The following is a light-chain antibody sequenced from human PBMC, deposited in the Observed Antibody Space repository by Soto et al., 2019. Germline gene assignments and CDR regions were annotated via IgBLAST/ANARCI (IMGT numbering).Light chain of an antibody. V-gene: IGKV3-11*01. Sequence: EIVLTQSPATLSLSPVERATLSCRASQSVSSYLAWYQQKPGQAPRLLIYGASTRATGIPARFSGSGSGTEFTLTISSLEPEDFAVYYCQQRSNWPPITFGQGTRLEIK. CDR3: QQRSNWPPIT. CDR1: QSVSSY. CDR2: GAS. J-gene: IGKJ5*01.